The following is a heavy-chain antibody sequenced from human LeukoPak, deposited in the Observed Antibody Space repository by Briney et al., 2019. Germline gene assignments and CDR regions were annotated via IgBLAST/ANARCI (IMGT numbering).Heavy chain of an antibody. J-gene: IGHJ4*02. CDR3: AKVRFPYYFDY. V-gene: IGHV3-23*01. CDR1: GFTFSSYA. Sequence: GGSLRLSCAASGFTFSSYAMSWVRQAPGKGLEWVSAISGSGGSTYYAVSVKGRFTISRDNSKNTLYLQMNSPRAEDTAVYYCAKVRFPYYFDYWGQGTLVTVSS. CDR2: ISGSGGST.